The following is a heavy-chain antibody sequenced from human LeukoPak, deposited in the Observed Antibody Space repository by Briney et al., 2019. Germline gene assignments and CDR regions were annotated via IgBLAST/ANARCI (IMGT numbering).Heavy chain of an antibody. CDR3: ARSSAHSYGDFHY. Sequence: SETLSLTCSVSGVSITTNYRSWIRQPPGKGLEWLGYTHHSGATSYNPSLKSRGTMSLDTSNNQFSLKVTSVTAADTAVYYCARSSAHSYGDFHYWGQGNLVTVSS. D-gene: IGHD5-18*01. V-gene: IGHV4-59*01. J-gene: IGHJ4*02. CDR2: THHSGAT. CDR1: GVSITTNY.